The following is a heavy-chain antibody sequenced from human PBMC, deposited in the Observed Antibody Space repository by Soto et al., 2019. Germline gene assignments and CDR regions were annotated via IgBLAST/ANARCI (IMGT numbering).Heavy chain of an antibody. CDR3: ARWGGADSSGYCFDY. D-gene: IGHD3-22*01. CDR2: IIPIFGTA. V-gene: IGHV1-69*06. J-gene: IGHJ4*02. CDR1: GGTFSSSA. Sequence: QLQLVQSGAEVKKPGSSVKVSCKASGGTFSSSAISWVRQAPGQGLEWIGGIIPIFGTANYEQKFQGRVTITADKSTSTAYMELSSLRSEDTAVYYCARWGGADSSGYCFDYWGQGTLVTVSS.